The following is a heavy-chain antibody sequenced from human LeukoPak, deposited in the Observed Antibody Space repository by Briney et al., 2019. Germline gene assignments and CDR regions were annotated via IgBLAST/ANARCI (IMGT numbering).Heavy chain of an antibody. CDR3: ARDSRAAGLAFDY. CDR2: ISYDGSNK. Sequence: PGGSLRLSCAASGFTFSSYAMHWFRQAPGKGLEWVAVISYDGSNKYYADSVKGRFTISRDNSKNTLYLQMNSLRAEDTAVYYCARDSRAAGLAFDYWGQGTLVTVSS. V-gene: IGHV3-30*04. CDR1: GFTFSSYA. J-gene: IGHJ4*02. D-gene: IGHD3-10*01.